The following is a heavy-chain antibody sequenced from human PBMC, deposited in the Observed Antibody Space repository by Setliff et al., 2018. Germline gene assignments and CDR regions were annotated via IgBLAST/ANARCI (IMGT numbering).Heavy chain of an antibody. D-gene: IGHD1-26*01. CDR3: ARAQWELLRFEY. CDR2: INHSGST. V-gene: IGHV4-34*01. J-gene: IGHJ4*02. CDR1: GGSFSTYY. Sequence: SETLSLTCAVYGGSFSTYYWIWIRQPPGKGLEWIGEINHSGSTNYNPSLKSRVSISVDTARNQISLTLKSLTAADTAVYYCARAQWELLRFEYWGQGTLVTVSS.